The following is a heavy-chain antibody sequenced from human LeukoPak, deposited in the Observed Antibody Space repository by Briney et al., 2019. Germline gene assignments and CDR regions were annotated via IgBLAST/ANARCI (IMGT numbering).Heavy chain of an antibody. Sequence: SETLSLTCTVSGGSVSSGSFYWSWIRQAPGKGLEWIGYIYYTGSTNYNPSLKSRVTISVDTSKNQFSLKLSSVTAADTAVYYCARDTGYCSGGSCYHNYFDFWGQGALVTVSS. CDR3: ARDTGYCSGGSCYHNYFDF. CDR1: GGSVSSGSFY. J-gene: IGHJ4*02. D-gene: IGHD2-15*01. V-gene: IGHV4-61*01. CDR2: IYYTGST.